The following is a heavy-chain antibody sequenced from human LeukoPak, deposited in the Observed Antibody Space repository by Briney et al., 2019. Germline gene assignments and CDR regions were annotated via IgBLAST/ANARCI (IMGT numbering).Heavy chain of an antibody. CDR1: GFTFSSYW. V-gene: IGHV3-74*01. CDR2: INSDGSSR. Sequence: GGPLRLSCAASGFTFSSYWMHWVRQAPGKGLVWVSRINSDGSSRSYADSVKGRFTISRDKAKNTLYLQMNSLRAEDTAVYYCAGGIAAADTWGQGTLVTVSS. J-gene: IGHJ4*02. CDR3: AGGIAAADT. D-gene: IGHD6-13*01.